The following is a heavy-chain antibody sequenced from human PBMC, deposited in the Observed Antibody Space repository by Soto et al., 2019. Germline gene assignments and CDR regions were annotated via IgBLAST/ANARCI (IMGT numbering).Heavy chain of an antibody. CDR1: GFIFSSHN. Sequence: DVQLVESGGGLVKPGGSLRLSCAASGFIFSSHNMNWVRQAPGKGLEWVSSITGSSSYIFYADSVKGRFTISRDNAKNTVYLQVNSLRAEDTSVYYCARLVASETGYGMDLWGQGTTVTVSS. J-gene: IGHJ6*02. CDR2: ITGSSSYI. CDR3: ARLVASETGYGMDL. V-gene: IGHV3-21*06. D-gene: IGHD3-9*01.